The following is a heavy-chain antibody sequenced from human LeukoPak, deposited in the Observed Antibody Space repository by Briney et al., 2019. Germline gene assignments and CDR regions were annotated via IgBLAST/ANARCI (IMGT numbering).Heavy chain of an antibody. CDR2: IYTSGST. V-gene: IGHV4-61*02. J-gene: IGHJ5*02. CDR1: GGSISSGSYY. CDR3: ARLQPGRGLDP. D-gene: IGHD3-10*01. Sequence: PSETLSLTCTVSGGSISSGSYYWSWIRQPAGKGLEWIGRIYTSGSTNYNPSLKSRVTISVDTSKNQFSLKLSSVTAADTAVYYCARLQPGRGLDPWGQGTLVTVSS.